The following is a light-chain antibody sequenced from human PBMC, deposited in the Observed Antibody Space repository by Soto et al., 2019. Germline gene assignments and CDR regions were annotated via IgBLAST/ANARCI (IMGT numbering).Light chain of an antibody. J-gene: IGLJ1*01. Sequence: QSVLTQPPSASSTPGQTVTISCSGSTSNIGTFYVYWYQHLPGTAPKLLIYLGDQRASGVSDRLSGSKSGTSASLAINGLRSEDEADYYCAAWDDNLNAYVFGSGTKLTVL. CDR1: TSNIGTFY. CDR3: AAWDDNLNAYV. V-gene: IGLV1-47*02. CDR2: LGD.